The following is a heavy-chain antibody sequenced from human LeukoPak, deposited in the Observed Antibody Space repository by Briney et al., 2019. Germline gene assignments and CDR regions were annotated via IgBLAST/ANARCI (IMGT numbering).Heavy chain of an antibody. V-gene: IGHV3-23*01. D-gene: IGHD3-22*01. J-gene: IGHJ4*02. CDR3: TTVSDSGYMEY. Sequence: PGGSRRLSCAASGFTFRSYAMSWVRQAPGKGLEWVSAISGSGGSTYYADSVKGRFTISRDNSKNTLYLQMNSLRAEDTAVYYCTTVSDSGYMEYWGQGTLVTVSS. CDR1: GFTFRSYA. CDR2: ISGSGGST.